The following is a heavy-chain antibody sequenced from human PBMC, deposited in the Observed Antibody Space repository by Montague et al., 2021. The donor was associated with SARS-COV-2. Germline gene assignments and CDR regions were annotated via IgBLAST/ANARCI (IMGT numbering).Heavy chain of an antibody. Sequence: TLSLTCTVSGGSISSGGYYWSWIRQHPGKGLEWIGYIYYSGSTYYNPSLKSRVTISVDTSKIQLSLKLSSVTAADTAVYYCARVQGITMIVVVIGAFDIWGQGTMVTVSS. CDR2: IYYSGST. J-gene: IGHJ3*02. V-gene: IGHV4-31*03. CDR3: ARVQGITMIVVVIGAFDI. D-gene: IGHD3-22*01. CDR1: GGSISSGGYY.